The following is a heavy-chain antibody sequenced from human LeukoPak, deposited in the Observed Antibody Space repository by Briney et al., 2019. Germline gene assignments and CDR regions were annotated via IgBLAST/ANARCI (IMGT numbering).Heavy chain of an antibody. V-gene: IGHV3-30*04. CDR3: AKVWAYCGGDCYPPHFDY. J-gene: IGHJ4*02. D-gene: IGHD2-21*02. CDR2: ISYDGSNK. Sequence: QAGGSLRLSCAASGFTFSSYAMHWVRQAPGKGLEWVAVISYDGSNKYYADSVKGRFTISRDNSKNTLYLQMNSLRAEDTAVYYCAKVWAYCGGDCYPPHFDYWGQGTLVTVSS. CDR1: GFTFSSYA.